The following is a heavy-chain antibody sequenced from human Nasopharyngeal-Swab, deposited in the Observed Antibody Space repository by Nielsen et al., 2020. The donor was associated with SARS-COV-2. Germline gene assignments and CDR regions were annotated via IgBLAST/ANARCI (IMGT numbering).Heavy chain of an antibody. D-gene: IGHD3-9*01. V-gene: IGHV3-48*03. CDR3: AKSPWRYFDSRGMDV. CDR1: GFTFSSYE. J-gene: IGHJ6*02. CDR2: ISSSGSTI. Sequence: SLKISCAASGFTFSSYEMNWVRQAPGKGLEWVSYISSSGSTIYYADSCKGRFTISRDNAKAALYLQMNSLEAEDTALYYCAKSPWRYFDSRGMDVWGQGTTVTVSS.